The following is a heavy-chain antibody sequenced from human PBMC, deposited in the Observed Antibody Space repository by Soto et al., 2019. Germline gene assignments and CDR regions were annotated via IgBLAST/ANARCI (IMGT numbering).Heavy chain of an antibody. CDR2: ISGSGGST. V-gene: IGHV3-23*01. CDR3: AKVAASLSIVATNWFDH. CDR1: GFTFSSYA. Sequence: GGSLRLSCAASGFTFSSYAMSWVRQAPGKGLEWVSAISGSGGSTYYADSVKGRFTISRDNSKNTLYLQMNSLRAEDTAVYFCAKVAASLSIVATNWFDHWGQGTLVTVSS. J-gene: IGHJ5*02. D-gene: IGHD5-12*01.